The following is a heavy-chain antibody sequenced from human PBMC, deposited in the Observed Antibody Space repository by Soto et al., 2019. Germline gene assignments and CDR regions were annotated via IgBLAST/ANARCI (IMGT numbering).Heavy chain of an antibody. CDR3: SRALIGLDGMDV. J-gene: IGHJ6*02. V-gene: IGHV3-23*01. Sequence: EVQLLESGGGLVQPGGSLRLSCAASGFPFSDYAMNWVRQAPGKGLEWVSAISKDAASTYYADSVKGRFTISRDNSKNTLYLQLNSLRAEDTALYYCSRALIGLDGMDVWCQGNTVTVSS. CDR1: GFPFSDYA. D-gene: IGHD3-16*01. CDR2: ISKDAAST.